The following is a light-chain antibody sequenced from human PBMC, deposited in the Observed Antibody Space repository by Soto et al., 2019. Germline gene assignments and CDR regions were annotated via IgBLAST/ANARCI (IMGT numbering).Light chain of an antibody. J-gene: IGKJ1*01. CDR3: QQYNSYPWT. CDR2: GAS. CDR1: QSVSIY. V-gene: IGKV3-15*01. Sequence: EIVMTQSPATLSVSPGERATLSCRASQSVSIYLAWYQQKPGQAPRLLIYGASTRATGIPARFSGSGSGTEFTLTISSLQPGDFATYYCQQYNSYPWTFGQGTKVEIK.